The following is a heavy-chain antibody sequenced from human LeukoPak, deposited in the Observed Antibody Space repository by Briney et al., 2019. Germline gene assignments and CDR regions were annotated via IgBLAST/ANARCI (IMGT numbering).Heavy chain of an antibody. CDR3: AGGHLALEF. V-gene: IGHV3-7*03. D-gene: IGHD3-3*01. CDR2: IKYDERER. Sequence: PGGSLRLSCAASGFKFRSFWMTWVRQAPGKGLEWVASIKYDERERYYVDSVKGRFTISGDNGKSSLYLEMNTLKDEDTATYFCAGGHLALEFWGQGTTVTVSS. J-gene: IGHJ6*02. CDR1: GFKFRSFW.